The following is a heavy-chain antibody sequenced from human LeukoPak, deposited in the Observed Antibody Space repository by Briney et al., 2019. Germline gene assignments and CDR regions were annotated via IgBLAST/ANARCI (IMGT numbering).Heavy chain of an antibody. CDR3: ARGRSSMVRGYYYYYMDV. D-gene: IGHD3-10*01. J-gene: IGHJ6*03. Sequence: SETLSLTCTVSGGSISSYYWSWIRQPPGKGLEWIGYIYYSGSTNYNPSLKSRVTVSVDTSKNQFSLKLSSVTAADTAVYYCARGRSSMVRGYYYYYMDVWGKGTTVTISS. CDR2: IYYSGST. V-gene: IGHV4-59*01. CDR1: GGSISSYY.